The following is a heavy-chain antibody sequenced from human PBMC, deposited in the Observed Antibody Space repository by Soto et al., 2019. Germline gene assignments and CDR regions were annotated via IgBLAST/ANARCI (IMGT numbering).Heavy chain of an antibody. CDR2: ISSDGSNI. D-gene: IGHD4-17*01. V-gene: IGHV3-30*18. CDR3: AKGPLGYGDSPFDY. CDR1: GFTFSTYG. Sequence: QVQLEESGGGVVQPGRSLRLSCAASGFTFSTYGMHWVRQAPGKGLEWLAIISSDGSNIDYADSVKGRFTISRDNSKNSLYLQMYSLRADDTAVYYCAKGPLGYGDSPFDYWGQGTLVTVSS. J-gene: IGHJ4*02.